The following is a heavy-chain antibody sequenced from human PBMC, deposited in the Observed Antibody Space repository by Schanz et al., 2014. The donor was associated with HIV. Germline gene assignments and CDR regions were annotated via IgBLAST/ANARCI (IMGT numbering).Heavy chain of an antibody. D-gene: IGHD3-22*01. CDR3: AKDRNWYDSRYRGKGNYYYYYGMDV. CDR2: MSYDGIRK. V-gene: IGHV3-30*18. Sequence: QVQLVESGGGVVQPGRSLRLSCAASGFTFSSYGMHWVRQAPGKGLEWVAVMSYDGIRKNYADPEKGRFTISRDNSKNTLYLQMKSLRPEDTAVYYCAKDRNWYDSRYRGKGNYYYYYGMDVWGQGTTVTVS. J-gene: IGHJ6*02. CDR1: GFTFSSYG.